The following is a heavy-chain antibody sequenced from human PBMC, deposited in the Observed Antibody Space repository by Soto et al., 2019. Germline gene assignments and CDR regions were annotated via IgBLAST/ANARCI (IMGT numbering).Heavy chain of an antibody. CDR1: GYTFTGYY. Sequence: ASVKVSCKASGYTFTGYYMHWVRQAPGQGLEWMVCINPNSGGTNYAQKFQGWVTMTRDTSISTAYMELSRLRSDDTAVYYCARDSWYCSSTSCLVSYGMAVWGQGSTVTVSS. CDR3: ARDSWYCSSTSCLVSYGMAV. D-gene: IGHD2-2*01. J-gene: IGHJ6*02. V-gene: IGHV1-2*04. CDR2: INPNSGGT.